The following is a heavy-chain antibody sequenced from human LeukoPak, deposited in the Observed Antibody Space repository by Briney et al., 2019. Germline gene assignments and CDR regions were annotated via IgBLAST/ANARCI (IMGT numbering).Heavy chain of an antibody. Sequence: GGSLRLSCEASGFTFRSYWMGWVRQAPGKGLEWVANMKKDGSEKYYVDSVKGRFTISRDNAENSVYLQMNSLRVEDTALYYCTRELWPGDYWGQGILVTVSS. D-gene: IGHD3-16*01. J-gene: IGHJ4*02. V-gene: IGHV3-7*01. CDR3: TRELWPGDY. CDR2: MKKDGSEK. CDR1: GFTFRSYW.